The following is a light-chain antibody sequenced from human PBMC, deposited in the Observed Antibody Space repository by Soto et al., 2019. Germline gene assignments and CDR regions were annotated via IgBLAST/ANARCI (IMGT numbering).Light chain of an antibody. V-gene: IGKV3-15*01. CDR2: GAS. J-gene: IGKJ1*01. CDR1: QSVRSN. CDR3: QQYNNWTPT. Sequence: IVMTQSPGTLSVPPVERATLSFMASQSVRSNLDWYQQKPGQAPRLLIYGASTRATGIPAGLSGSGYGTELTLTISSMKSEDYAVYYCQQYNNWTPTFGHGTKVDIK.